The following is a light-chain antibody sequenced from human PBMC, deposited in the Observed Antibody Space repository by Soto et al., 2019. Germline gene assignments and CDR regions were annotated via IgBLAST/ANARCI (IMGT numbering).Light chain of an antibody. J-gene: IGKJ4*01. CDR3: QQLNSYHPLT. Sequence: AIRLTQSPSSLSSSTGDRVTITCRASQGISSYLAWYQQKPGKAPKLLVYAASTLQSGVPSRFSGSGSGTDLTLTISSLQPEDFANYYCQQLNSYHPLTFGGGTKVDI. CDR2: AAS. CDR1: QGISSY. V-gene: IGKV1-8*01.